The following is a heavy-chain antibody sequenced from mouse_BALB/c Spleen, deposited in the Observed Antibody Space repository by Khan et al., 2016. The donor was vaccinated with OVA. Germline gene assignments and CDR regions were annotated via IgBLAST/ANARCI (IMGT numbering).Heavy chain of an antibody. CDR3: TRDGISEFTY. Sequence: QVQLQQSGPEPVRPGASVKISCKGSGYTFADSGMHWVRQSHAKSLEWIGVISTYYGNIKYNQKFEGRATMTVDKSSSTAYLELARLTSEDSAVYFYTRDGISEFTYWGQGTLVTVSA. V-gene: IGHV1S137*01. D-gene: IGHD2-3*01. J-gene: IGHJ3*01. CDR2: ISTYYGNI. CDR1: GYTFADSG.